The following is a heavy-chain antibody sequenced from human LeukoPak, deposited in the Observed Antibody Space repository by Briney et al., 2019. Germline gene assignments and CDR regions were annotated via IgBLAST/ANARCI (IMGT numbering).Heavy chain of an antibody. J-gene: IGHJ4*02. D-gene: IGHD5-18*01. V-gene: IGHV3-30*03. CDR2: ISYDGNNK. CDR1: GFTFSNYG. Sequence: GGSLRLSCAASGFTFSNYGIHWVRQAPGKGLEWVAVISYDGNNKYYADSVKGRFTISRDNSKNTLFLQMNSLRAEDTAVYYCARDEYSYGYDYWGQGTLVTVSS. CDR3: ARDEYSYGYDY.